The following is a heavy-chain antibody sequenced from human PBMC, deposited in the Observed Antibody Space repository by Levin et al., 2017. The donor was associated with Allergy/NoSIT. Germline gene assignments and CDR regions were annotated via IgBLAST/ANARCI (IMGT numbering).Heavy chain of an antibody. D-gene: IGHD6-19*01. CDR1: GFTFKNYR. Sequence: GGSLRLSCTASGFTFKNYRMNWLRQAPGKGLEWLAYIDGSSRTIYYADSVKGRFTISRDNAKNSLSLQMNNLRNEDTAVYYCARDRSAYSSGWFPSGLDSWGQGTLVTVSS. CDR3: ARDRSAYSSGWFPSGLDS. V-gene: IGHV3-48*02. J-gene: IGHJ4*02. CDR2: IDGSSRTI.